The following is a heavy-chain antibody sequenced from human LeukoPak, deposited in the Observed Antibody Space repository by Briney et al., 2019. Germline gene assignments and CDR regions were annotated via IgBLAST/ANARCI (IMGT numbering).Heavy chain of an antibody. CDR3: ATFSCGWHRFDY. Sequence: PGRPLRLSCAASGFTFDDYAMHWVRQAPGKGLEWVSGISWNSGSIGYADSVKGRFTISRDNAKNSLYLQMNSLRAEDTALYYCATFSCGWHRFDYWGQGTLVTVSS. CDR1: GFTFDDYA. CDR2: ISWNSGSI. J-gene: IGHJ4*02. V-gene: IGHV3-9*01. D-gene: IGHD6-19*01.